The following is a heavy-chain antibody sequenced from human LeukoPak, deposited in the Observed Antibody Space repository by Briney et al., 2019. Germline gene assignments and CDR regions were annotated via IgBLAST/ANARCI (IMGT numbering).Heavy chain of an antibody. D-gene: IGHD4-23*01. CDR1: GGSFSGYY. J-gene: IGHJ5*02. Sequence: SETLSLTCAVYGGSFSGYYWSWIRQPPGKGLEWIGEINHSGSTNYNPSLKSRVTISVDTSKNQFSLKLSSVTAADTAVYYCARWGPKGNSGFFDWFDPWGQGTLVTVSS. CDR3: ARWGPKGNSGFFDWFDP. V-gene: IGHV4-34*01. CDR2: INHSGST.